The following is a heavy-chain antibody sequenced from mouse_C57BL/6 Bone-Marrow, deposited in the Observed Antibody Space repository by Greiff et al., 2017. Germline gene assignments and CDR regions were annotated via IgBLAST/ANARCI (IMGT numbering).Heavy chain of an antibody. V-gene: IGHV14-4*01. CDR1: GFTFKDDY. CDR3: SSPDGNYFDF. Sequence: EVQLQQSGAELVRPGASVKLSCTASGFTFKDDYIHWVKQRPEQGLEWIGWLDPAIGDTDYASKFQGKATIPSDTSSNTAYLQLSSLTSEDTAVYYCSSPDGNYFDFWGQGTPLTVAS. CDR2: LDPAIGDT. D-gene: IGHD2-3*01. J-gene: IGHJ2*01.